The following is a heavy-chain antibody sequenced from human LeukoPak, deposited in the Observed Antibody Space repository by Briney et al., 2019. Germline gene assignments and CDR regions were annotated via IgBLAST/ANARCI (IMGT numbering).Heavy chain of an antibody. CDR1: GGSFSGYY. CDR3: ARDRGEDWFDP. V-gene: IGHV4-34*01. J-gene: IGHJ5*02. CDR2: INHGGST. D-gene: IGHD3-16*01. Sequence: SDTLSLTCAVYGGSFSGYYWSWIRQPPGKGLEWIGEINHGGSTNYNPSLKSRVTISVDTSKNQFSLKLSSVTAADTAVYYCARDRGEDWFDPWGQGTLVTVSS.